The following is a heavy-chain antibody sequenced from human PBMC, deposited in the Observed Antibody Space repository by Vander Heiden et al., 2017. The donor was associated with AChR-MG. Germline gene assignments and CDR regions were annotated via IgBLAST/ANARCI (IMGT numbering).Heavy chain of an antibody. D-gene: IGHD3-16*02. Sequence: EVQLLESGGGLVQPGGSLRLSCAASGFTFSSYAMSWVRQAPGKGLEWVSAISGSGGSTYYADSVKGRFTISRDNSKNTLYLQMNSLRAEDTAVYYCAKDLITFGGVIVNAFDIWGQGTMVTVSS. CDR2: ISGSGGST. CDR3: AKDLITFGGVIVNAFDI. J-gene: IGHJ3*02. V-gene: IGHV3-23*01. CDR1: GFTFSSYA.